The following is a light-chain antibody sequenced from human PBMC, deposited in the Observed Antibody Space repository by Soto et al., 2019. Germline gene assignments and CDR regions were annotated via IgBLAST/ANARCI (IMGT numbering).Light chain of an antibody. CDR2: CAS. CDR1: QSVSSSY. CDR3: QQYGSSPPIT. V-gene: IGKV3-20*01. J-gene: IGKJ5*01. Sequence: EIVLTQSPGTLSLSPGERATLSCRASQSVSSSYLAWYQQKPGQAPRLLIYCASSRATGIPDRFSGSGSGTDFTITISRLEPEDFAVYYCQQYGSSPPITFGQGTRLEIK.